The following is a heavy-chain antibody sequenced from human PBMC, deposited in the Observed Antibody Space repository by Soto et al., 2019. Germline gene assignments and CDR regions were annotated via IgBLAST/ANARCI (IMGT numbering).Heavy chain of an antibody. CDR2: FDPEDGET. Sequence: QVQLVQSGAEVKKPGASVKVSCKVSGYTLTELSMHWVRQAPGKGLEWMGGFDPEDGETIYAQKFQGRVTMTEDTSTDTAYMELSSLRSEDTAVYYCATDIWGRCSSTSCLNWFDPWGQGTLVTVSS. V-gene: IGHV1-24*01. D-gene: IGHD2-2*01. J-gene: IGHJ5*02. CDR3: ATDIWGRCSSTSCLNWFDP. CDR1: GYTLTELS.